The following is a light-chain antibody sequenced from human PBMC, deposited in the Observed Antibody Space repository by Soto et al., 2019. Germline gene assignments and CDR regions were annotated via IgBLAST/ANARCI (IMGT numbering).Light chain of an antibody. V-gene: IGLV2-18*01. CDR1: STDFVSYNR. CDR3: SLYAGYSTLV. CDR2: EAS. Sequence: QSVLTQPPSVSGSPGQSVTISCTGTSTDFVSYNRVSWYQQPPGTAPKLIIYEASNRPSGVPDRFSGSKSGNTASLTISGLQAADEADYYCSLYAGYSTLVFGTGTKVTVL. J-gene: IGLJ1*01.